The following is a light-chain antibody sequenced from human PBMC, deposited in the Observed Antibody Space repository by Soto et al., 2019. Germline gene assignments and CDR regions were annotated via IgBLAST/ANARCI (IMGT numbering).Light chain of an antibody. CDR1: QSVSNK. J-gene: IGKJ5*01. CDR2: DTS. CDR3: QKYNTWRSIS. V-gene: IGKV3-15*01. Sequence: EIVMTQSPATLSVSPGERVTLSCRASQSVSNKLGWYQHKPGQAPRLLIYDTSTRAAGTPARFTGSGSGTDFTLTISRLQSEDFAVYYCQKYNTWRSISFGQGTRLEIK.